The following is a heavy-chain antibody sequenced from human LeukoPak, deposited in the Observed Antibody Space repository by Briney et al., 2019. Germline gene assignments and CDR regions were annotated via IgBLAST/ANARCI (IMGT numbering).Heavy chain of an antibody. CDR3: AKGHSTSYFDY. V-gene: IGHV3-9*01. D-gene: IGHD1-1*01. CDR2: ISWNSGSI. Sequence: SLRLSCAASGFTFDDYAMHWVRQAPGKGLEWVSGISWNSGSIGYADSVKGRFTISRDNAKNSLYLQMNSLRAEDTALYYCAKGHSTSYFDYWGQGTLVTVSS. CDR1: GFTFDDYA. J-gene: IGHJ4*02.